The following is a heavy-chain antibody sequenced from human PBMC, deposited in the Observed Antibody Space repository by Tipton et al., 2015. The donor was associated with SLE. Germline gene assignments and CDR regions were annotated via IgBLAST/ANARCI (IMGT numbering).Heavy chain of an antibody. Sequence: TLSLTCTVSGGSISSGSYYWSWIRQHPGKGLEWIGYISCSGSTYYNPSLKSRVTMSLDTSKNHFSLKLSSVTAADTALYYCATNYDFLEYFQHWGQGTLVTVSS. D-gene: IGHD3-3*01. CDR2: ISCSGST. CDR3: ATNYDFLEYFQH. CDR1: GGSISSGSYY. V-gene: IGHV4-31*03. J-gene: IGHJ1*01.